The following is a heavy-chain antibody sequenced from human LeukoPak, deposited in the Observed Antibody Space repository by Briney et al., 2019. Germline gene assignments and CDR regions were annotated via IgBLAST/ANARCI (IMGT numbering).Heavy chain of an antibody. V-gene: IGHV5-51*01. CDR1: GYSFTSYW. Sequence: GESLKISCKGSGYSFTSYWIGWVRQMPGKGLEWMGIIYPGDSDTRYSPSFQGQVTISADKSIGTAYLQWSSLKASDTAMYYCARQYSSSWYSHYYYGMDVWGQGTTVTVSS. D-gene: IGHD6-13*01. J-gene: IGHJ6*02. CDR3: ARQYSSSWYSHYYYGMDV. CDR2: IYPGDSDT.